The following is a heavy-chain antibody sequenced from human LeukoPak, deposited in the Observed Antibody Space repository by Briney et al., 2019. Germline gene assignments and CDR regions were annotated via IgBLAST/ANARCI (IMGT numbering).Heavy chain of an antibody. D-gene: IGHD1-14*01. V-gene: IGHV4-39*02. Sequence: NPSETLSLTCIVSGGSISSGTYYWGWIRQPPGKGLEWIGSIYYSGSTYYNPSLKSRVTISVDTSKNQFSLKLSSVTAADTAVYFCARETGLYYFDYWGQGTLVTVSS. CDR3: ARETGLYYFDY. CDR2: IYYSGST. J-gene: IGHJ4*02. CDR1: GGSISSGTYY.